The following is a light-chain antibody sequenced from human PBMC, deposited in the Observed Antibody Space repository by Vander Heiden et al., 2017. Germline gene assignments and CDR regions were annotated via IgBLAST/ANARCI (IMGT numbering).Light chain of an antibody. J-gene: IGLJ3*02. V-gene: IGLV1-40*01. Sequence: QSLLTQPPSVSGAPGQRVTISCTGSRPNIGDGYDVHWYHQLPGPAPKLLLYGNINRPSGVPDRFSGSKSVTSASLAITGLQAEDEADYYCQSYDSSLNTWVFGGGTKLTVL. CDR1: RPNIGDGYD. CDR2: GNI. CDR3: QSYDSSLNTWV.